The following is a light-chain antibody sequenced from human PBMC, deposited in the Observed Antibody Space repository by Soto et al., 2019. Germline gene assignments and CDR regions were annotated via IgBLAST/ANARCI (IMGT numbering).Light chain of an antibody. CDR1: ESVRSN. V-gene: IGKV3-15*01. CDR3: QQYNHWPPNT. Sequence: DIVMTQSPDTLSVSPGERATLSCRASESVRSNLAWYHQQRGQAPRLVIYDASTRATGVPARISGSGSGTEFTLSIRSLQSEDFGVYYCQQYNHWPPNTFGQGTKLEIK. J-gene: IGKJ2*01. CDR2: DAS.